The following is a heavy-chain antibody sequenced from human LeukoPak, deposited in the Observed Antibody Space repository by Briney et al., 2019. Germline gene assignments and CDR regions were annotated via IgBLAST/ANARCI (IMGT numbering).Heavy chain of an antibody. CDR1: GFTFSNAW. D-gene: IGHD3-16*02. V-gene: IGHV3-15*01. CDR2: IKSKTDGGTT. CDR3: ARDPYYDYVWGSYRLAFDAFDI. Sequence: GGSLRLSCAASGFTFSNAWMSWVRQAPGKGLEWVGRIKSKTDGGTTDYADSVKGRFTISRDNAKNSLYLQMNSLRDEDTAVYYCARDPYYDYVWGSYRLAFDAFDIWGQGTMVTVSS. J-gene: IGHJ3*02.